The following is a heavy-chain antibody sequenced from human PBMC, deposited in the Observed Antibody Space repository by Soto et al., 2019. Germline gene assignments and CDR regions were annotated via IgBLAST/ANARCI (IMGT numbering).Heavy chain of an antibody. V-gene: IGHV3-30*18. D-gene: IGHD3-22*01. Sequence: GESLKISCAASGFTFSSYGMHWVRQAPGKGLEWVAVISYDGSNKYYADSVKGRFTISRDNSKNTLYLQMNSLRAEDTAVYYCAKESSGYFLLCGMDVWGQGTTVTVSS. CDR1: GFTFSSYG. CDR2: ISYDGSNK. CDR3: AKESSGYFLLCGMDV. J-gene: IGHJ6*02.